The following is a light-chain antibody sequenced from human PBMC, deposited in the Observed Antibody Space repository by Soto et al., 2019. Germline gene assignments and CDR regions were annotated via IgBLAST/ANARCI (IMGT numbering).Light chain of an antibody. CDR1: QSVTSNY. V-gene: IGKV3-20*01. Sequence: EIALTQSPGTLSLSPGERATLSCRASQSVTSNYLAWYQQKPGQAPRLLLFGASIRDTGIPVRFSGSGSGTDFTLTITRLEPEDFAVYYCHQYGSSPGTFGRGTKVEVK. CDR2: GAS. CDR3: HQYGSSPGT. J-gene: IGKJ1*01.